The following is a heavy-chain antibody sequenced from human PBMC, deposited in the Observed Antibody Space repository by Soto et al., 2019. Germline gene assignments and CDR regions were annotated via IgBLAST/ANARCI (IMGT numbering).Heavy chain of an antibody. D-gene: IGHD3-3*01. V-gene: IGHV4-39*02. CDR3: ARDDFWSGPRNVHRFDY. CDR1: GDSINSDKFY. J-gene: IGHJ4*02. Sequence: SETLSLTCSVSGDSINSDKFYWGWIRQPPGKGLEWIGSIYYRGNTYYNPSLQTRVTISLDKSTSTAYMELRSLRSDDTAVYYCARDDFWSGPRNVHRFDYWGQGTLVTVSS. CDR2: IYYRGNT.